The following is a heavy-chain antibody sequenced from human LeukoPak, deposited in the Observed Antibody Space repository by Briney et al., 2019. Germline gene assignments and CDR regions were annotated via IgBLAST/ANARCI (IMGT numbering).Heavy chain of an antibody. Sequence: PSGTLSLTCAVSGGAISSGSNYWGCVRPPDGKGREWSGRIYTSESTNYNPSLTSRVTISVDPSKNQFSLKLSSVTAADSAVYYCARVSGGDGHNGFDTWGQGALVTVSS. CDR1: GGAISSGSNY. D-gene: IGHD3-10*01. V-gene: IGHV4-61*02. CDR2: IYTSEST. J-gene: IGHJ5*02. CDR3: ARVSGGDGHNGFDT.